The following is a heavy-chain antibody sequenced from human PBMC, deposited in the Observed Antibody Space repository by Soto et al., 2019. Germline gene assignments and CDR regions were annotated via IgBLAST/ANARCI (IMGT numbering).Heavy chain of an antibody. CDR1: GFTFSSYA. CDR2: ISYDGSNK. J-gene: IGHJ4*02. V-gene: IGHV3-30-3*01. CDR3: ARDPMGGLVAAAGMYFDY. Sequence: QVQLVESGGGVVQPGRSLRLSCAASGFTFSSYAMHWVRQAPGKGLEWVAVISYDGSNKYYADSVKGRFTISRDNSKNTLYLQMNSLRAEDTAVYYCARDPMGGLVAAAGMYFDYWGQGTLVTVSS. D-gene: IGHD6-13*01.